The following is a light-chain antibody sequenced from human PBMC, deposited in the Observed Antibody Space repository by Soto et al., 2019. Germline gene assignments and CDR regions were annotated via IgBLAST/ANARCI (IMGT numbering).Light chain of an antibody. Sequence: EIVLTQSPATLSLSPGERATLSCRASQSVSNYLAWYQQKPGQPPRLLIFDASNRATGIPARFISSEYGTDFSHTISSQEAEDLAGYYCQQRSNWPLTFGGGTKVEIK. J-gene: IGKJ4*01. CDR1: QSVSNY. V-gene: IGKV3-11*01. CDR3: QQRSNWPLT. CDR2: DAS.